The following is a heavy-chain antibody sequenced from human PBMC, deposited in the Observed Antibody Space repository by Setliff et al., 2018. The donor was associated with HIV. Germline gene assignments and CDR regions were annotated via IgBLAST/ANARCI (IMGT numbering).Heavy chain of an antibody. Sequence: ASVKVSCKSSGSPFNNYDIIWLRQATGQGLEWLGWMNLDSDVAGYAPGFHDRLTMTRSTSMDTTNLELRRLRSEDTAVYYCARGKGVRGVIITGGLDVWGKGTTVTVSS. J-gene: IGHJ6*04. CDR1: GSPFNNYD. D-gene: IGHD3-10*01. V-gene: IGHV1-8*01. CDR2: MNLDSDVA. CDR3: ARGKGVRGVIITGGLDV.